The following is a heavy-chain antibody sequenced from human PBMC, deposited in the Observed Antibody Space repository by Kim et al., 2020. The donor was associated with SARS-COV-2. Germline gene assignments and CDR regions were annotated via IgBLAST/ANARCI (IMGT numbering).Heavy chain of an antibody. V-gene: IGHV3-33*01. CDR1: GFTFSSYG. Sequence: GGSLRLSCAASGFTFSSYGMHWVRQAPGKGLEWVAVIWYDGSNKYYADSVKGRFTISRDNSKNTLYLQMNSLRAEDTAVYYCARAPSLWFGEFPYGMDVWGQGTTVTVSS. J-gene: IGHJ6*02. CDR2: IWYDGSNK. CDR3: ARAPSLWFGEFPYGMDV. D-gene: IGHD3-10*01.